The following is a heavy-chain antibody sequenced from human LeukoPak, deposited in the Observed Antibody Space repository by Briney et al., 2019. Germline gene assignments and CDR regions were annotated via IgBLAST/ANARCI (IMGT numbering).Heavy chain of an antibody. V-gene: IGHV3-30-3*01. CDR2: ISYDGSNK. D-gene: IGHD3-3*01. CDR3: ARERGRAYDFWSGYYIP. CDR1: GFTFSSYA. Sequence: GGSLRLSCAASGFTFSSYAMHWVRQAPGKGLEWVAVISYDGSNKYYADSVKGRFTISRDNSKNTLYLQMNSLRAEDTAVYYCARERGRAYDFWSGYYIPWGRGTLVTVSS. J-gene: IGHJ5*02.